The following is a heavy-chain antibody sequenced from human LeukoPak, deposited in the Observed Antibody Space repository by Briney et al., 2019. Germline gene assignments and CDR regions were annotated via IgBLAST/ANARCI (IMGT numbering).Heavy chain of an antibody. J-gene: IGHJ4*02. CDR1: GGSISSSSYY. D-gene: IGHD1-26*01. V-gene: IGHV4-39*01. CDR3: AFQPAEWELDY. Sequence: PSETLSLTCTVSGGSISSSSYYWGWIRQPPGKGLEWIGSIYYSGSTYYNPSLKSRVTISVDTSKNQFSLKLSSVTASDTAVYYCAFQPAEWELDYWGQGTLVTVSS. CDR2: IYYSGST.